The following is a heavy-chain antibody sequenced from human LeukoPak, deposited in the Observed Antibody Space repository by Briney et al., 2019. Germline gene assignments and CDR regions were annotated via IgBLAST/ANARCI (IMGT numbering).Heavy chain of an antibody. J-gene: IGHJ4*02. CDR2: MNPNSGGT. CDR3: ARDLSGTYQIDY. D-gene: IGHD3-10*01. Sequence: ASVKVSCKASGYTFTDYYMHWVRQAPGQGLGWMGWMNPNSGGTNYPQKFQGRVTMTRDTSINTAYMELSRLRSDDTAVYYCARDLSGTYQIDYWGQGTLVTVSS. V-gene: IGHV1-2*02. CDR1: GYTFTDYY.